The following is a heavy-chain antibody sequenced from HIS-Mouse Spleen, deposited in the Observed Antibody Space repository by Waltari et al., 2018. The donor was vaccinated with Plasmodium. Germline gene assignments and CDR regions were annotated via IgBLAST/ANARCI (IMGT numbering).Heavy chain of an antibody. D-gene: IGHD1-7*01. CDR1: GGSISSSSYY. V-gene: IGHV4-39*07. J-gene: IGHJ4*02. Sequence: QLQLQESGPGLVKPSETLSLTCTVSGGSISSSSYYWGWIRQPPGKGLEWIGSIYYSGGTSYNPSRKSRVTISVDTSKNQFSLKLSSVTAADTAVYYCARDRITGTSYFDYWGQGTLVTVSS. CDR3: ARDRITGTSYFDY. CDR2: IYYSGGT.